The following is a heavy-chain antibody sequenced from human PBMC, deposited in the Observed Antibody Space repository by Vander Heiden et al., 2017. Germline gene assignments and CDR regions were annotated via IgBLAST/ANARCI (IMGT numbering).Heavy chain of an antibody. J-gene: IGHJ4*02. CDR3: AARITMVRGVIGSDY. D-gene: IGHD3-10*01. Sequence: QMQLVQSGPEVKKPGTSVKVSYKASGFTFTSSAVQWVRQARGQRLEWIGWIVVGSGNTNYAQKFQERVTITRDMSTSTAYMELSSLRSEDTAVYYCAARITMVRGVIGSDYWGQGTLVTVSS. V-gene: IGHV1-58*01. CDR1: GFTFTSSA. CDR2: IVVGSGNT.